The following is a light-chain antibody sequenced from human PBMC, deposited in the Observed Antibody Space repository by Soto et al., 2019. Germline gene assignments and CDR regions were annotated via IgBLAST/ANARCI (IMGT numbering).Light chain of an antibody. Sequence: SYELTQPPSVSVAPGQTARITCGGNNIGSKSVHWYQQKPGQAPVLVVYDDRERPSGIPERFSGSNSGNTATLTISRAEAGDEADYYCQVCDSTSDHVLFGGGTKLTVL. CDR2: DDR. V-gene: IGLV3-21*02. J-gene: IGLJ2*01. CDR3: QVCDSTSDHVL. CDR1: NIGSKS.